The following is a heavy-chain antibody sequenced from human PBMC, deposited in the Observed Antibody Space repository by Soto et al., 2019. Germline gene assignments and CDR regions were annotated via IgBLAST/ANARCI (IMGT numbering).Heavy chain of an antibody. J-gene: IGHJ6*02. V-gene: IGHV4-30-4*01. D-gene: IGHD2-2*01. CDR2: IYYSGST. CDR3: AREARYQLLFRYYGMDV. Sequence: QVQLQESGPGLVKPSQTLSLTCTVSGGSISSADYYWSWIRQPPGKGLEWIGYIYYSGSTYYIPSLRSRVPISVDTSKNQFSLKLNSVTAADTAVYYCAREARYQLLFRYYGMDVWGQGTTVTGSS. CDR1: GGSISSADYY.